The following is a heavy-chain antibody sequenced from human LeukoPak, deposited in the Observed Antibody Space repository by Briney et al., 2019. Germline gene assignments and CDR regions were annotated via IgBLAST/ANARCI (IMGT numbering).Heavy chain of an antibody. J-gene: IGHJ4*02. CDR2: ISAYNGDT. CDR1: GYTFSNYG. D-gene: IGHD3-22*01. V-gene: IGHV1-18*01. Sequence: ASVEVSCKASGYTFSNYGISWLRQAPGQGLEWMGWISAYNGDTKYLQNLQGRVTMTTDTSTSTAYMELRSLTSDDTAVYYCARDNPYYYLYWGQGTLVTVSS. CDR3: ARDNPYYYLY.